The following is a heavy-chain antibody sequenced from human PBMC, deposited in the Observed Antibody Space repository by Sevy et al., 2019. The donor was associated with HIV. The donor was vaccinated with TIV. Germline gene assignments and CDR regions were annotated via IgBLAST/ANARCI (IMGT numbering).Heavy chain of an antibody. V-gene: IGHV3-9*01. D-gene: IGHD3-22*01. CDR1: GFTFDDYA. Sequence: GGSLRLSCAASGFTFDDYAMHWVRQAPGKGLEWVSGISWNSGSIGYADSVKGRFTISRDNAKNSLYLQMNSLRAEDTALYYCAKDTGDYYDSSGAFDIWVQGTMVTVSS. CDR2: ISWNSGSI. CDR3: AKDTGDYYDSSGAFDI. J-gene: IGHJ3*02.